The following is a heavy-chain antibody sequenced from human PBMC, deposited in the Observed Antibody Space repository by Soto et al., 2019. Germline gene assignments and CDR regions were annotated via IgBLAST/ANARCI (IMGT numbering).Heavy chain of an antibody. J-gene: IGHJ4*02. CDR3: AHILGIRGYSEGFDY. D-gene: IGHD2-15*01. CDR1: GFSLSTPSGVG. Sequence: SGLTLVNPTQTRTLTCTFSGFSLSTPSGVGVGWIRQPPGKALEWLAFIYWDNDKRYSPSLTSRLTITKDTSKDHVVLIMTNMDPVDTATYYCAHILGIRGYSEGFDYWGQGALVTVSS. CDR2: IYWDNDK. V-gene: IGHV2-5*02.